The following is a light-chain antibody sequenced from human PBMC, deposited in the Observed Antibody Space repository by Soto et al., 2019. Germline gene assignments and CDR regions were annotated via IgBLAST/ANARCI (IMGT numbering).Light chain of an antibody. Sequence: QSVLTQPRSVSGSPGQSVTISCSGTSSDVGGHNFVSWYQQYPGKAPKLIIYEVSNRPSGVSNRFSGSKSGNTASLTIYGLQAEDEADYYCSSFSSSTTLYVFGTGTQLTVL. CDR3: SSFSSSTTLYV. V-gene: IGLV2-14*01. CDR1: SSDVGGHNF. J-gene: IGLJ1*01. CDR2: EVS.